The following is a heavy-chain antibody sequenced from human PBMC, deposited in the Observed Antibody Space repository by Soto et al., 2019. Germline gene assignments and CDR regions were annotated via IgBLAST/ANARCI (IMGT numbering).Heavy chain of an antibody. CDR2: FYPGDSDT. CDR3: ARVTSGQRDYAHANPSLGY. CDR1: GYNFPTYW. J-gene: IGHJ4*02. V-gene: IGHV5-51*01. D-gene: IGHD3-16*01. Sequence: PGEALKISCKGSGYNFPTYWIAWVRQMPGKGLEWMGIFYPGDSDTRYSPSFQGQVTISGDKSISTAYLQWSSLKASDTAIYYCARVTSGQRDYAHANPSLGYWGPGTVVSVS.